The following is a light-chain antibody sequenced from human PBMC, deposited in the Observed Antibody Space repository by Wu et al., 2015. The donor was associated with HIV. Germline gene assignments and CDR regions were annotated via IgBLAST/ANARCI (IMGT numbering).Light chain of an antibody. V-gene: IGKV3-20*01. J-gene: IGKJ4*01. CDR1: QGINSAY. CDR3: QQYGSLPLT. Sequence: EIVLTQSPGTLSLSPGDRATLSCRASQGINSAYFAWYQQKPGQAPRLLIYDTSIRATGVSDRFSGSGSGTDFTLTISRLEPEDFAVYHCQQYGSLPLTFGRRDQGGGSN. CDR2: DTS.